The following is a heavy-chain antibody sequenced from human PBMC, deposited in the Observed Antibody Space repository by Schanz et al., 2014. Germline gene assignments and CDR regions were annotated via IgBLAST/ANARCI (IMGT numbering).Heavy chain of an antibody. J-gene: IGHJ4*02. CDR3: AREDYLDSSGYSCGY. CDR2: INTHTGNP. CDR1: GGTFSSYA. V-gene: IGHV7-4-1*02. Sequence: QVQLVQSGSELKKPGASVKVSCKASGGTFSSYAFSWVRQAPGQGLEWMGWINTHTGNPTYAQGFTGRFVFSLDTSVSTAYLQISSLKADDTAVYYCAREDYLDSSGYSCGYWGQGTLVTVSS. D-gene: IGHD3-22*01.